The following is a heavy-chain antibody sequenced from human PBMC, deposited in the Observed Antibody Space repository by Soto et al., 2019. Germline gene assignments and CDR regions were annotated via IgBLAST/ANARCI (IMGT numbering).Heavy chain of an antibody. J-gene: IGHJ4*02. CDR3: ARQDSYGSVSLDY. V-gene: IGHV4-39*01. CDR2: IYYSGST. CDR1: GGSISSSSYY. Sequence: QLQLQESGPGLVKPSETLSLTCTVSGGSISSSSYYWGWIRQPPGKGLEWIGSIYYSGSTYYNPSLKSRVTISVDTSKNQFSLKLSSVTAADTAVYYCARQDSYGSVSLDYWGQGTLVTVSS. D-gene: IGHD5-18*01.